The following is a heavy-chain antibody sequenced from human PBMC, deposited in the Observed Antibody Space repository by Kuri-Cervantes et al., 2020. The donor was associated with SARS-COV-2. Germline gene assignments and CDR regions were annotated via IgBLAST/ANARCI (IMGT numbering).Heavy chain of an antibody. D-gene: IGHD1-26*01. CDR3: ARDASYSGSYGSFQH. J-gene: IGHJ1*01. Sequence: GESLKISCAASGFTFSSYAMHWVRQAPGKGLEWVALISYDGSDKNYADSVKGRFTISRDNSKNTLYLQMNTLKTEDTAVFYCARDASYSGSYGSFQHWGQGTLVTVPS. CDR2: ISYDGSDK. V-gene: IGHV3-30*01. CDR1: GFTFSSYA.